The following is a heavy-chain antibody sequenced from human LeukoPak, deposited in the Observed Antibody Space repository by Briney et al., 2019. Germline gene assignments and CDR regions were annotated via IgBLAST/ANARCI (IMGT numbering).Heavy chain of an antibody. CDR3: ARGGARYCSGGSCSHLPYYYYYMDV. D-gene: IGHD2-15*01. V-gene: IGHV4-34*01. Sequence: SGTLSLTCAVYGGSFSGYYWSWIRQPPGKGLEWIGEINHSGGTNYNPSLKSRVTISVDTSKNQFSLKLSSVTAADTAVYYCARGGARYCSGGSCSHLPYYYYYMDVWGKGTTVTVSS. J-gene: IGHJ6*03. CDR1: GGSFSGYY. CDR2: INHSGGT.